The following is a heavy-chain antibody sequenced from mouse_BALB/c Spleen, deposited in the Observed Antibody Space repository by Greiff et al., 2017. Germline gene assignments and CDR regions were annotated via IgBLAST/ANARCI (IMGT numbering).Heavy chain of an antibody. J-gene: IGHJ2*01. Sequence: EVKVVESGGDLVKPGGSLKLSCAASGFTFSSYAMSWVRQTPEKRLEWVASISSGGSTYYPDSVKGRFTISRDNARNILYLQMSSLRSEDTAMYYCAKGGNYGDYWGQGTTLTVSS. D-gene: IGHD2-1*01. CDR2: ISSGGST. V-gene: IGHV5-6-5*01. CDR3: AKGGNYGDY. CDR1: GFTFSSYA.